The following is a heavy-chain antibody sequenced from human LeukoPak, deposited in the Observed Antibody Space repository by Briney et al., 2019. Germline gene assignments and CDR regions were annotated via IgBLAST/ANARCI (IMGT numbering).Heavy chain of an antibody. CDR3: ARDISVQLELPGD. CDR2: ISSSSSTI. D-gene: IGHD1-1*01. Sequence: PGGSLRLSCAASGFTFSSYSMNWVRQAPGKGLEWVSYISSSSSTIYYADSVKGRFTISRDNAKNSLYLQMNSLRAEDTAVYYCARDISVQLELPGDWGQGTLVTVSS. CDR1: GFTFSSYS. J-gene: IGHJ4*02. V-gene: IGHV3-48*04.